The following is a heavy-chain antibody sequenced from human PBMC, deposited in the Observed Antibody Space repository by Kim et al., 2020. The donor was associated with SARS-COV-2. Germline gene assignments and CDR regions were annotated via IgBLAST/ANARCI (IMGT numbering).Heavy chain of an antibody. V-gene: IGHV1-2*02. CDR1: GYTFTGYY. J-gene: IGHJ6*02. CDR3: AREPSSTSPYGDYYGMDV. D-gene: IGHD2-2*01. Sequence: ASVKVSCKASGYTFTGYYMHWVRQAPGQGLEWMGWINPNSGGTNYAQKFQGRVTMTRDTSISTAYMELSRLRSDDTAVYYCAREPSSTSPYGDYYGMDVWGQGTTVTVSS. CDR2: INPNSGGT.